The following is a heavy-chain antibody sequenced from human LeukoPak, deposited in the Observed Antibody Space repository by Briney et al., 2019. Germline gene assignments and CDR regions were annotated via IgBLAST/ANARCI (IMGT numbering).Heavy chain of an antibody. D-gene: IGHD2-15*01. V-gene: IGHV3-23*01. CDR2: ISGGGGST. J-gene: IGHJ6*02. CDR3: AKHSLGSIYLPAGMDV. Sequence: GGSLRLSCAASGFTFSNYAMSWVRQAPGKGLEWVSAISGGGGSTFYADSVKGRFTISRDNSKNTLYLQMNSLRADDTAVYYCAKHSLGSIYLPAGMDVWGQGTTVTVSS. CDR1: GFTFSNYA.